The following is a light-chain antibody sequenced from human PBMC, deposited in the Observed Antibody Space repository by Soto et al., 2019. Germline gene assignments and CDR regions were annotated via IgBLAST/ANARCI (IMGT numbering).Light chain of an antibody. J-gene: IGKJ4*01. CDR1: QSISNW. CDR3: QQYNTYPLT. V-gene: IGKV1-5*03. CDR2: KAS. Sequence: DIQMTQSPSTLSASVGDRVTITCRASQSISNWLAWYQQKPGKAPKLLIYKASSLESGVPSRFSGSGSGTEFTLTISSQQTDDFSTYYCQQYNTYPLTFGGGTKVEIK.